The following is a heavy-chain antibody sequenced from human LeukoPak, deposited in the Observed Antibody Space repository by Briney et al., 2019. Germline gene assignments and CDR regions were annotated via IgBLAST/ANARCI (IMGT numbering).Heavy chain of an antibody. Sequence: GGSLRLSCAASGFTFSNYWMSRVRQAPGNGPEWVANIKEDESEKNYVNSVKDRFTISRDNAKNSLYLEMNSLRAEDTAVYYCARDQYGLGYGSLFDYWGQGTLVTVSS. V-gene: IGHV3-7*03. J-gene: IGHJ4*02. CDR1: GFTFSNYW. CDR3: ARDQYGLGYGSLFDY. CDR2: IKEDESEK. D-gene: IGHD3-10*01.